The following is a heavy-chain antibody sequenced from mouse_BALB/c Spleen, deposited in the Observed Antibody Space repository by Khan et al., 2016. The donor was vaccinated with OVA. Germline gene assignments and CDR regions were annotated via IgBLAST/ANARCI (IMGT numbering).Heavy chain of an antibody. CDR1: GYTFINYW. CDR2: INPSTGYT. D-gene: IGHD1-1*02. V-gene: IGHV1-7*01. CDR3: ARRSQRWCFDY. Sequence: QVRLQQSGAELAKPGASVKMSCKASGYTFINYWILWVKQRPGQGLEWIGYINPSTGYTEYNQNFKDKATLTADKSSSTADMQLSSLTPEDSAVYYCARRSQRWCFDYWGQGTTLTVSS. J-gene: IGHJ2*01.